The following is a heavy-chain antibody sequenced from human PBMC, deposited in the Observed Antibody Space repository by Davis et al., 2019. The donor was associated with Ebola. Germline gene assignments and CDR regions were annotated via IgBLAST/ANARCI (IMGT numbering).Heavy chain of an antibody. D-gene: IGHD4-17*01. CDR1: KFTLSSYW. V-gene: IGHV3-7*01. CDR3: ARGLRCDY. Sequence: GGSLRLSCAASKFTLSSYWMSWVRQAPGKGLEWVATIENDGSKKYYMDSVKGRFTISRDNAKNSLYLQMNSLRAEDTAVYYCARGLRCDYWGQGTLVTVSS. J-gene: IGHJ4*02. CDR2: IENDGSKK.